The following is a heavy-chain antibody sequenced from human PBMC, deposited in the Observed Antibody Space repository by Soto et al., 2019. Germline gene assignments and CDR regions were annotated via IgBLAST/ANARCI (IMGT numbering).Heavy chain of an antibody. V-gene: IGHV3-15*07. CDR3: TTSNYYESGTYPQAPFDY. D-gene: IGHD3-10*01. CDR1: GFTFINAL. J-gene: IGHJ4*02. CDR2: IQSKTDGATT. Sequence: PGGSLRLSCAASGFTFINALMTWIRQVPGKGLKRIGRIQSKTDGATTDHAAHVKGRFTISRDDSKNTLYLDMNSLKTEDTALYYCTTSNYYESGTYPQAPFDYWGPGTLVTVSS.